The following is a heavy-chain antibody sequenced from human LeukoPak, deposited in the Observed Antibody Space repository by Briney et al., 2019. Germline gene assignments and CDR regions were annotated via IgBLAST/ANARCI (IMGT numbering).Heavy chain of an antibody. Sequence: EASVKVSCKASGGTFSSYAISWVRQAPGQGLEWMGGIIPIFGTANYAQKFQGRVTITADESTSTAYMELSSLRSEDTAVYYCARGGYSYDFDYWGQGTLVTVSS. D-gene: IGHD5-18*01. V-gene: IGHV1-69*13. CDR2: IIPIFGTA. J-gene: IGHJ4*02. CDR1: GGTFSSYA. CDR3: ARGGYSYDFDY.